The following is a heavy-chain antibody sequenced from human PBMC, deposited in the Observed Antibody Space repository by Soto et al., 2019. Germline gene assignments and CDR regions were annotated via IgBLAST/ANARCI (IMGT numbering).Heavy chain of an antibody. V-gene: IGHV1-18*04. D-gene: IGHD3-16*02. CDR2: ISAYNGNT. CDR3: ARAPSSKGSYSYGDY. J-gene: IGHJ4*02. Sequence: ASVKVSCKASGYTFTSYGISWVRQAPGQGLEWMGWISAYNGNTNYAQKLQGRVTMTTDTSTSTAYMELRSLRSDDTAVYYCARAPSSKGSYSYGDYWGQGTLVTVSS. CDR1: GYTFTSYG.